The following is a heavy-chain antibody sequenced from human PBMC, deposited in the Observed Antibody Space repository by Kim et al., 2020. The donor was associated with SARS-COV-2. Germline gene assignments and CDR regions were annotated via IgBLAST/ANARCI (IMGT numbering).Heavy chain of an antibody. V-gene: IGHV3-30*04. J-gene: IGHJ4*02. CDR1: GFTFSSYA. D-gene: IGHD5-12*01. Sequence: GGSLRLSCAASGFTFSSYAMHWVRQAPGKGLEWVAVISYDGSNKYYADSVKGRFTISRDNSKNTLYLQMNSLRAEDTAVYYCARDQVDIVALELSPPSDYWGQGTLVTVSS. CDR2: ISYDGSNK. CDR3: ARDQVDIVALELSPPSDY.